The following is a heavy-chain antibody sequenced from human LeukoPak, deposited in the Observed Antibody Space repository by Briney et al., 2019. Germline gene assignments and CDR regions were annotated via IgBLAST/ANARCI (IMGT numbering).Heavy chain of an antibody. J-gene: IGHJ5*02. V-gene: IGHV3-11*01. CDR3: ATDGAGFDT. CDR1: GFTFNDYY. CDR2: INIGGTNT. Sequence: SGGSLRLSCAASGFTFNDYYMSWIRQAPGKGLEWLSYINIGGTNTHYADSVMGRFTISRDNAKKSLYLEMNNLRAEDTAVYYCATDGAGFDTWGQGVLVTVSS.